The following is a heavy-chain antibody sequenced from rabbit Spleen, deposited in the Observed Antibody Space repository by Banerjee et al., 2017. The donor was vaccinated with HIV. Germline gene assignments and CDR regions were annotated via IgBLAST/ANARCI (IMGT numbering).Heavy chain of an antibody. Sequence: QQVVESGGGLVKPGASLTLTCTASGFSFSSSYDMCWVRQAPGKGLEWIGCIYTGNGKTYYAGWAKGRFTISKASSTTVTLQMTSLTAADTATYFCARDVDTIYFRLGLWGQGTLVTVS. D-gene: IGHD1-1*01. V-gene: IGHV1S40*01. CDR3: ARDVDTIYFRLGL. CDR2: IYTGNGKT. J-gene: IGHJ4*01. CDR1: GFSFSSSYD.